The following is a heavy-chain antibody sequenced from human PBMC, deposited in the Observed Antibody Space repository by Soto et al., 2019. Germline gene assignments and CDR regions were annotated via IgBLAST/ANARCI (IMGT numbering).Heavy chain of an antibody. CDR3: ARGAGYTNWYYYYYYMDV. Sequence: TCAVYGGSFSGYYWSCIRQPPVKGVEWTGETKHSGSTNYNPTLKSRVTTSVDTSKNQFSLKLSSVTAADTAVYYCARGAGYTNWYYYYYYMDVWGKGTTVTVSS. J-gene: IGHJ6*03. D-gene: IGHD6-25*01. CDR2: TKHSGST. CDR1: GGSFSGYY. V-gene: IGHV4-34*01.